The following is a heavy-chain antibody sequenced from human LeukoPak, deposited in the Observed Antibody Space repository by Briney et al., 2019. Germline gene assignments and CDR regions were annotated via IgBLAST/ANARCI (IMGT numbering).Heavy chain of an antibody. D-gene: IGHD3/OR15-3a*01. J-gene: IGHJ3*02. CDR3: AKVEVATGLGYAFHI. CDR2: ISGSGGST. CDR1: GFTFSSNY. V-gene: IGHV3-23*01. Sequence: GGSLRLSCAASGFTFSSNYMSWVRQAPGKGLEWVSTISGSGGSTYYADSVKGRFTISRDNSKNTLYLQMNSLRAEDTAVYYCAKVEVATGLGYAFHIWGQGTMVTVSS.